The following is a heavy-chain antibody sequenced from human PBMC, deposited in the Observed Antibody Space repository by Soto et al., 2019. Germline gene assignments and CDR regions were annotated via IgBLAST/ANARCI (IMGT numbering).Heavy chain of an antibody. CDR1: GFTFSSYA. J-gene: IGHJ3*02. CDR3: AKYWDSSAHPDAFDI. Sequence: EVQLLESGGGLVQPGGSLRLSCAASGFTFSSYAMTWVRQAPGKGLEWVSVISGSGATTYYADSVKGRFTISRDNSKNTLYVQMNSLRAEDTAVYYCAKYWDSSAHPDAFDIWGHGTMVTVSS. D-gene: IGHD3-22*01. CDR2: ISGSGATT. V-gene: IGHV3-23*01.